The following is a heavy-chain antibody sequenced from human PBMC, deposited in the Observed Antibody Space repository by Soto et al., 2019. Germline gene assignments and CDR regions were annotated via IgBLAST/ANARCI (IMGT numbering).Heavy chain of an antibody. Sequence: ASVKVSCKASGYTFTGHYIHWVRQAPEQGPEWMGEIGPETGATRYAQKFQGRVTMTRDMSITTVHMELNNLSPDDTAVYYCGRGRSGQIVVFYWGQGTPVTVSS. CDR1: GYTFTGHY. D-gene: IGHD1-26*01. CDR2: IGPETGAT. J-gene: IGHJ4*02. CDR3: GRGRSGQIVVFY. V-gene: IGHV1-2*02.